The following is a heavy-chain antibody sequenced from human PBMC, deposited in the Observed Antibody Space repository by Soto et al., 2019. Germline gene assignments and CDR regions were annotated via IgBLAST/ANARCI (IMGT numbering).Heavy chain of an antibody. V-gene: IGHV1-2*04. Sequence: ASVKVSCKASGYTFTGYYMHWVRQAPGQGLEWMGWINPNSGGTNYAQKFQGWVTMTRDTSISTAYMELSRLISDDTAVYYCARGGMGIAVAGDYYYGMDVWGQGTTVTVSS. D-gene: IGHD6-19*01. J-gene: IGHJ6*02. CDR1: GYTFTGYY. CDR2: INPNSGGT. CDR3: ARGGMGIAVAGDYYYGMDV.